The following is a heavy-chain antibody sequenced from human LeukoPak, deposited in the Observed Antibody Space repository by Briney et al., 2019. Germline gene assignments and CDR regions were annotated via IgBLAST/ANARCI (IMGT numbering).Heavy chain of an antibody. CDR3: ARDLPPGYYDSRPRAFDI. V-gene: IGHV3-66*02. J-gene: IGHJ3*02. D-gene: IGHD3-22*01. CDR1: GFTVSSNY. Sequence: GGSLRLSCAASGFTVSSNYMSWVRQAPGKGLEWVSVIYSGGSTYYAVSVKGRFTISRDNSKNTLYLQMNSLRAEDTAVYYCARDLPPGYYDSRPRAFDIWGQGTMVTVSS. CDR2: IYSGGST.